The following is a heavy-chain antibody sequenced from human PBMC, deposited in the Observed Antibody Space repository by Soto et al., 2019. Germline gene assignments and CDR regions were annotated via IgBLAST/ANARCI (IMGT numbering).Heavy chain of an antibody. Sequence: EVQLVESGGGLVKPGGSLRLSCAASGFTFSSNSMKWVRQAPGKGLEWVSLISSSSSYIYYADSVKGRFTISRDNAKNSLYLQMNSLRAEDTAVYYCARVGYSSCWLPDYWGQGTLVTVSS. J-gene: IGHJ4*02. CDR1: GFTFSSNS. D-gene: IGHD6-19*01. V-gene: IGHV3-21*01. CDR3: ARVGYSSCWLPDY. CDR2: ISSSSSYI.